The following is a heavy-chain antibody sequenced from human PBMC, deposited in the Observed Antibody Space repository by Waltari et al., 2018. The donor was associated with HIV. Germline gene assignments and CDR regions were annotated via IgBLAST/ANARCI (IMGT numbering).Heavy chain of an antibody. CDR2: IKTKGDGGAT. CDR1: GFTLNRVW. CDR3: TSEEDYGSGSHFDY. V-gene: IGHV3-15*01. Sequence: EVQLVESGGELLKPGGCLRLSCAASGFTLNRVWMSWVRQAPGKGLEWVGRIKTKGDGGATDYAAAVKGRFTISRDDSKNTVYLQMNSLKIEDTAVYYCTSEEDYGSGSHFDYWGQGTLVTVSS. J-gene: IGHJ4*02. D-gene: IGHD3-10*01.